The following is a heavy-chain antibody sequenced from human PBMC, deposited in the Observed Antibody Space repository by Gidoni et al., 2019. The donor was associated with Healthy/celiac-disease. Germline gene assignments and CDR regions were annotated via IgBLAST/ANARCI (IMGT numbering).Heavy chain of an antibody. D-gene: IGHD3-16*01. CDR1: VGSIASGVYY. CDR3: ARGAIGCGANFDY. Sequence: HRHRREWGPERGRPSQTLSPSCAVSVGSIASGVYYWGWSRQPPRKGLEWIGCISSSGSTYYNPSLKSRVTISVDTSKNQFSLKLSSVTAADTAVYYCARGAIGCGANFDYWGQGTLVTVSS. J-gene: IGHJ4*02. V-gene: IGHV4-39*01. CDR2: ISSSGST.